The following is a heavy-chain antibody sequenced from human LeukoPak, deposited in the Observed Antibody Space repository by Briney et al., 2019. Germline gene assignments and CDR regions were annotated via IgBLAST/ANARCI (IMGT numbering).Heavy chain of an antibody. CDR1: GGSIRGYY. V-gene: IGHV4-59*08. Sequence: SETLSLTCTVSGGSIRGYYWSWIRQPPGKGLEYIGYIYYTGSTNYNPSLKNRVTISLDTSKNQFSLNLSSMTAADTAVYYCARHLDSNGWYVIDYWGQGTLVTVSS. CDR3: ARHLDSNGWYVIDY. CDR2: IYYTGST. D-gene: IGHD6-19*01. J-gene: IGHJ4*02.